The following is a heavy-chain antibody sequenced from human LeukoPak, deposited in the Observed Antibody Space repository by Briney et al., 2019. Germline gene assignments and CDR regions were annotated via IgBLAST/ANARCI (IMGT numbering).Heavy chain of an antibody. D-gene: IGHD3-10*01. V-gene: IGHV3-48*03. CDR2: ISGSGSTI. J-gene: IGHJ4*02. CDR1: GFTFSTYE. Sequence: GGTLRLSCAASGFTFSTYEMNWVRQAPGKGLEWVSYISGSGSTIYYADSVKGRFTISRDNAKNSLYLQMNSQRVEDTAVYYCARRGLYFDYWGQGTLVTVSA. CDR3: ARRGLYFDY.